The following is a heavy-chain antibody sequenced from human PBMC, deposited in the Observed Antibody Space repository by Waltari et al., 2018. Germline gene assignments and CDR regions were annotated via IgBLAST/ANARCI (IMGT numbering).Heavy chain of an antibody. CDR3: TRVLRYFDWSTKDY. J-gene: IGHJ4*02. Sequence: EVLLVESGGGMVQRGRSLTLSCAAYNFHFGAYGLSRVRQATGKGLEWVGFIRIKAYGETTEYAASVKGRFIISRDDSRSIAYLQMNSLKTEDTAVYYCTRVLRYFDWSTKDYWGQGTLVTVSS. CDR1: NFHFGAYG. V-gene: IGHV3-49*04. D-gene: IGHD3-9*01. CDR2: IRIKAYGETT.